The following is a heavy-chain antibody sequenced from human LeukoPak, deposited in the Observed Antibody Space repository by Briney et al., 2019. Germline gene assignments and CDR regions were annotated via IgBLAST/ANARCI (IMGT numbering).Heavy chain of an antibody. V-gene: IGHV4-61*02. D-gene: IGHD6-13*01. CDR2: IYTSGST. J-gene: IGHJ6*02. CDR3: ASRVRMGQHLVRNTYGMDV. CDR1: GAFLSSVSHY. Sequence: SQTRSLTCTVSGAFLSSVSHYWSWILQPAGKGLEWFGRIYTSGSTNYNPSLKSRGTISVDTSKNQFSLTLSSVTAPDTAVYYCASRVRMGQHLVRNTYGMDVWGQGTTVTVSS.